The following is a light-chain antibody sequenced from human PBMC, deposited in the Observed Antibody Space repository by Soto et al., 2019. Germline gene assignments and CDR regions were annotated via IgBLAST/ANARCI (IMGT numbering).Light chain of an antibody. J-gene: IGLJ3*02. CDR3: SSYAGSYSHWV. CDR2: DVS. Sequence: QSALTQPRSVSGSPGQSVTISCTGTSSDVGDYNYVSWHQQHPGKAPKLMIYDVSQRPSGVPDRSSGSKSGNTASLTISGLQAEDEDDYYWSSYAGSYSHWVFGGGTKLTVL. V-gene: IGLV2-11*01. CDR1: SSDVGDYNY.